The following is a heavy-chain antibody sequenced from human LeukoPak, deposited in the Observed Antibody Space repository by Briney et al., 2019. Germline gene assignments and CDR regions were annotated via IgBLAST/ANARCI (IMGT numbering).Heavy chain of an antibody. CDR1: GFTFSSYS. CDR2: ISSSSSYI. CDR3: AREGGELLVNYYYYYMDV. Sequence: GGSLRLSCAASGFTFSSYSMNWVRQAPGKGLEWVSSISSSSSYIYYADSVKGRFTISRDNAKNSLYLQMNSLRAEDTAVYYCAREGGELLVNYYYYYMDVWGKGTTVTVSS. J-gene: IGHJ6*03. D-gene: IGHD3-10*01. V-gene: IGHV3-21*01.